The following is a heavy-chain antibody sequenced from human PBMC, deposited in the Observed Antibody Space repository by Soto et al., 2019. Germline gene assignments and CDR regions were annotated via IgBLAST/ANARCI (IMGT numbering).Heavy chain of an antibody. D-gene: IGHD3-10*01. V-gene: IGHV4-61*01. CDR3: ARAYYRARFDP. CDR1: GGSVSSGSYN. Sequence: QVQLQESGPGLVKPSETLSLTCTVSGGSVSSGSYNWSWIRQPPGNGLEWFGYIYYSGSTNYHPSLKSRVAISVDTSKNQFSLKLSSVTAADTDVYYCARAYYRARFDPWGQGTLVTVSS. J-gene: IGHJ5*02. CDR2: IYYSGST.